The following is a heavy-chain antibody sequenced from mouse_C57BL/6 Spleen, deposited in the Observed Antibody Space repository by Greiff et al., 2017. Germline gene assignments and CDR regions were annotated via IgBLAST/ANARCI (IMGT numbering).Heavy chain of an antibody. CDR3: ARYYYGSSHVGYFDV. CDR1: GYAFSSSW. Sequence: VQLQQSGPELVKPGASVKISCKASGYAFSSSWMNWVKQRPGKGLEWIGRIYPGDGDTNHNGKFKGKATLTADKSSSTAYMQLSSLTSEDSAVYFCARYYYGSSHVGYFDVWGTGTTVTVSS. D-gene: IGHD1-1*01. CDR2: IYPGDGDT. V-gene: IGHV1-82*01. J-gene: IGHJ1*03.